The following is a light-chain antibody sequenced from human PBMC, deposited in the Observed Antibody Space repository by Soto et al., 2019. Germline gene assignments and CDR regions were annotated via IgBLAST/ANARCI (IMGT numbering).Light chain of an antibody. CDR1: SSDVGGYNY. CDR3: CSYAGSYTWV. J-gene: IGLJ1*01. V-gene: IGLV2-11*01. Sequence: QSVLTQPRSVSGSPGQSVTISCTGTSSDVGGYNYVSWYQQHPGKAPKLMIYDVSKRPSGVPDRFSGSKPGNTASLTISGLQAEDEAAYYCCSYAGSYTWVFGTGTKVTVL. CDR2: DVS.